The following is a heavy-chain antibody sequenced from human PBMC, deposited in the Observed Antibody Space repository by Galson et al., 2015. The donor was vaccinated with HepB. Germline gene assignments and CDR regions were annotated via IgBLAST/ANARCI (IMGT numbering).Heavy chain of an antibody. D-gene: IGHD3-16*01. J-gene: IGHJ3*02. CDR1: GFSLSTSGMC. CDR3: ARSPYRGVAFDI. CDR2: IDWDDDK. V-gene: IGHV2-70*01. Sequence: PALVKPTQTLTLTCTFSGFSLSTSGMCVIWIRQPPGKALEWLALIDWDDDKFYSTSLKTRLTISKDTSKNQVVLTMTNMDPVDTATYYCARSPYRGVAFDIWGQGTMVTVSS.